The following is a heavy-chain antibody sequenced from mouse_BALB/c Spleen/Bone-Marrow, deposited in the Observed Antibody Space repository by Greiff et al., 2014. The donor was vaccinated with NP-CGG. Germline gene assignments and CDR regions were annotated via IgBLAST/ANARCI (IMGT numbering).Heavy chain of an antibody. CDR1: GYTFTSYW. J-gene: IGHJ4*01. V-gene: IGHV1-87*01. CDR2: IYPGDGDT. CDR3: ARRGNYGDAMTC. Sequence: VKLMESVPELARPGASVKLSCKASGYTFTSYWMQWAKQRPGQGLEWIGAIYPGDGDTRYTQKFKGKATLAEDKSSSTAYMQLSSLASEDSAVYCYARRGNYGDAMTCWGQGASAPVSS. D-gene: IGHD2-1*01.